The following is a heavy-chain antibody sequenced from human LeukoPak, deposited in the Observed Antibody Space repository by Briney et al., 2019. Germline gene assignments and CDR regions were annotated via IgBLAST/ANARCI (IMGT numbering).Heavy chain of an antibody. CDR3: ARDVKDDYGDYDDY. V-gene: IGHV4-59*12. CDR1: GGSISSYY. J-gene: IGHJ4*02. Sequence: SETLSLTCTVSGGSISSYYWSWIRQPPGKGLEWIGYIYYSGSTNYNPSLKSRVTISVDTSKNQFSLKLSSVTAADTAVYYCARDVKDDYGDYDDYWGQGTLVTVSS. CDR2: IYYSGST. D-gene: IGHD4-17*01.